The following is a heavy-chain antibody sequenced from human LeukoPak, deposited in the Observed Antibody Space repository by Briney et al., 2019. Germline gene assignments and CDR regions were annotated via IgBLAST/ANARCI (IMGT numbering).Heavy chain of an antibody. J-gene: IGHJ4*02. CDR3: TRGGSGYSYGL. D-gene: IGHD5-18*01. V-gene: IGHV3-74*01. CDR1: GFNFSSYW. CDR2: INSDGSST. Sequence: GGSLRLSCAASGFNFSSYWMHWVRQAPGKGLVWVSRINSDGSSTSYADSVKGRFTMSRDNAKNTLYLQMNSLRAEDTAVYYCTRGGSGYSYGLWGQGTLVTVSS.